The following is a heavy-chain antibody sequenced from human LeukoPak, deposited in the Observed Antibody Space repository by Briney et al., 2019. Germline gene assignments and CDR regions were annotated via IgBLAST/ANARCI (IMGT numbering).Heavy chain of an antibody. CDR2: INHSGST. Sequence: SETLSLTCAVYGGSFSGYYWSWIRQPPGKGLEWIGEINHSGSTNYNPSLKSRVTISVDTSKNQFSLKLSSVTAAGTAVYYCAREMGYNARTDYWGQGTLVTVSS. CDR1: GGSFSGYY. J-gene: IGHJ4*02. CDR3: AREMGYNARTDY. D-gene: IGHD5-24*01. V-gene: IGHV4-34*01.